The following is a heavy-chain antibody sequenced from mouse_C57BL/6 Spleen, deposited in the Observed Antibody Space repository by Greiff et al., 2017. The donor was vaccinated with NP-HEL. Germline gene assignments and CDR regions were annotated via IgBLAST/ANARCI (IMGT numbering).Heavy chain of an antibody. D-gene: IGHD1-1*01. J-gene: IGHJ1*03. CDR2: INPSSGYT. Sequence: VQLKESGAELARPGASVKMSCKASGYTFTSYTMHWVKQRPGQGLEWIGYINPSSGYTKYNQKFKDKATLTADKSSSTAYMQLSSLTSEDSAVYYCARSNYYGSSSWYFDVWGTGTTVTVSS. CDR1: GYTFTSYT. CDR3: ARSNYYGSSSWYFDV. V-gene: IGHV1-4*01.